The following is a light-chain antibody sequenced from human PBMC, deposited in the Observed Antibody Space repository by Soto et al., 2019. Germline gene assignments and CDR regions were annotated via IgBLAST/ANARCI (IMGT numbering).Light chain of an antibody. CDR1: QSVSRY. V-gene: IGKV3-11*01. Sequence: EIVLTQSPATLSLSPGERATLSCRASQSVSRYLAWYQQKPGQAPRLLIYDASNRATGIPARFSGSGSGTDFTLTISILEPEDFAVYYCQQRSDSPTTFGGGTKVQIK. CDR2: DAS. J-gene: IGKJ4*01. CDR3: QQRSDSPTT.